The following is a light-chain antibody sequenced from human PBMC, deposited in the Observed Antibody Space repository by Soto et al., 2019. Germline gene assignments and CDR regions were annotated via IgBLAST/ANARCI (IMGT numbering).Light chain of an antibody. CDR1: QSISSW. Sequence: DIQMTQSPSTLSASVGDRVTITCRASQSISSWLAWYQQKPGKAPKLLIYKASSLESGVPSRFSGSGSGTEFTLTISSLQPDDFATYYCQQYNSYPSTFGQGTKVE. J-gene: IGKJ1*01. CDR2: KAS. V-gene: IGKV1-5*03. CDR3: QQYNSYPST.